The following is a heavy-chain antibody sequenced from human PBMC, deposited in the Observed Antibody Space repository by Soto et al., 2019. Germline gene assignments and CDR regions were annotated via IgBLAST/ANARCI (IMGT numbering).Heavy chain of an antibody. D-gene: IGHD5-12*01. J-gene: IGHJ4*02. CDR1: GASICYGGFS. V-gene: IGHV4-30-2*06. CDR2: ISHLENT. Sequence: SETLSLTCTVCGASICYGGFSWSWIRQSPGKGLEWIGYISHLENTYLHPSFKSRLTMSIDRTRNQFSLKLSSVTAADMAVYYCARGGGYDSFDYWGQGVLVTVSS. CDR3: ARGGGYDSFDY.